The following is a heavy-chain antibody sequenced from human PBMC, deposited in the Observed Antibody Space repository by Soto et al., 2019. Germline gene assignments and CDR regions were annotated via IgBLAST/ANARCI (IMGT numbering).Heavy chain of an antibody. D-gene: IGHD3-10*01. V-gene: IGHV3-11*01. Sequence: QVQLVESGGGVVHPGGSLRLSCAASGFTFSAYDMSWIRQAPGKGLEWIAYIRYGGAVTYYADSVKGRFTISRDNAKKSLYLQMSSLRVEDTAVYYCARETDHKKSGNGFDVWGQGTLVTVSS. CDR3: ARETDHKKSGNGFDV. CDR1: GFTFSAYD. CDR2: IRYGGAVT. J-gene: IGHJ5*02.